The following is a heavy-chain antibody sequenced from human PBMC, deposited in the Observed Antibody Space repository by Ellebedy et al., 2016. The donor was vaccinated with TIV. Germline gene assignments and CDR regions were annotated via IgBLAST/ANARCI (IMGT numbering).Heavy chain of an antibody. V-gene: IGHV4-59*01. CDR1: GGSMSSYY. Sequence: SETLSLXXTVSGGSMSSYYWSWIRQPPGKGLEWIGYIYYIGYTNYNPSLKSRVTISVDTSKNQFSLNLTSVTAADTAVYYCARALAGSNKVTYHFGMDVWGQGTTVTVSS. CDR2: IYYIGYT. CDR3: ARALAGSNKVTYHFGMDV. J-gene: IGHJ6*02. D-gene: IGHD2-21*02.